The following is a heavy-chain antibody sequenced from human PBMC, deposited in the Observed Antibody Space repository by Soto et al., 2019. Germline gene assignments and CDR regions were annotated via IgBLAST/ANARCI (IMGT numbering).Heavy chain of an antibody. J-gene: IGHJ6*03. Sequence: GGSLRLSCAASGFTFSSYVMHWVRQAPGKGLEWVAVIWYDGSNKYYADSVKGRFTISRDNSKNTLYLQMNSLRAADTAVYYWARGGGNYYYYYYMDVWGKGTTVTVSS. CDR2: IWYDGSNK. D-gene: IGHD3-16*01. V-gene: IGHV3-33*01. CDR1: GFTFSSYV. CDR3: ARGGGNYYYYYYMDV.